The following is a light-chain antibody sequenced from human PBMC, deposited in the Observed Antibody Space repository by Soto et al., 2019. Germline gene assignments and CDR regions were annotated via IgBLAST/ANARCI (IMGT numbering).Light chain of an antibody. CDR2: AVS. J-gene: IGKJ5*01. Sequence: DIQMTQSPSSLSASVGDRVTITCRASRDINNFLAWFQQKPGSAPKSLIYAVSSLQSGVPSRFSGRRSGADFILTISSLQPEDCATYYCQQYKDYPITFGQGTRLDIK. CDR3: QQYKDYPIT. V-gene: IGKV1-16*01. CDR1: RDINNF.